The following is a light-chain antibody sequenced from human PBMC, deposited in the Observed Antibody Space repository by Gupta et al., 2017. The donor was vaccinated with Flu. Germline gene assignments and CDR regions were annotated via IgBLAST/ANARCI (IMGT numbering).Light chain of an antibody. CDR3: QQYNNWPRA. J-gene: IGKJ1*01. CDR1: QSVSSH. Sequence: EIVMPPSPAPLSVSPGERATLSCRASQSVSSHLAWFPQKPGQAPRLLLYGASTRATGIPARFSGSGXGTEFTRTXSSLRSEDFAVYYCQQYNNWPRAFGXGTKVESK. V-gene: IGKV3-15*01. CDR2: GAS.